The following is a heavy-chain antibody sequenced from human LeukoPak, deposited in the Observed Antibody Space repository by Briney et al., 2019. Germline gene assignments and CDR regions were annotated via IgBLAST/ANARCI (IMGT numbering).Heavy chain of an antibody. CDR3: ARGAPGIFIDY. D-gene: IGHD3-3*01. V-gene: IGHV1-2*02. CDR1: RYTFTGYY. Sequence: GSSVKVSCKASRYTFTGYYMHWVRQAPGQGVEWMGWINPNGGGTNYPQKIQGRVAMTRRTTISTAFMELSRLTSDDTAVYYCARGAPGIFIDYWGQGTLVTVSS. CDR2: INPNGGGT. J-gene: IGHJ4*02.